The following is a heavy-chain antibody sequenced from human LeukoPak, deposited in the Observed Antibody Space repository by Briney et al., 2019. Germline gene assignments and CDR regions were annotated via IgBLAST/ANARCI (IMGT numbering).Heavy chain of an antibody. CDR1: GYTFTSYY. V-gene: IGHV1-46*01. D-gene: IGHD7-27*01. Sequence: ASVKVSCKASGYTFTSYYMHWVRQAPGQGLEWMGIINPSGGSTSYAQKFQGRVTMTRDTSTNTAYMELSSLRSEDTAVYYCAREWGNKAFASWGQGTLAPASS. CDR3: AREWGNKAFAS. J-gene: IGHJ4*02. CDR2: INPSGGST.